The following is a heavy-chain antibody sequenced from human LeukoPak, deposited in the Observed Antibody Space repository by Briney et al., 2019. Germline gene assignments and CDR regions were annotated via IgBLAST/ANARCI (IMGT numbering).Heavy chain of an antibody. D-gene: IGHD4-17*01. Sequence: SETLSLTCTVSGGSISSSSYYWGWIRQPPGKGLESIGSIYYSGSTYYNPSLKSRVTISVDTSKNQFSLKLSSVTAADTAVYYCARRTVTTIWHWGQGTLVTVSS. J-gene: IGHJ4*02. CDR3: ARRTVTTIWH. CDR2: IYYSGST. V-gene: IGHV4-39*01. CDR1: GGSISSSSYY.